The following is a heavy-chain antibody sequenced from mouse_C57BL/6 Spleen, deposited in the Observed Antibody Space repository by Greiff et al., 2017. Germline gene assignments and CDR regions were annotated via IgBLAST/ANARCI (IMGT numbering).Heavy chain of an antibody. CDR3: TRGDYDDY. Sequence: QVHVKQSGAELVRPGASVTLSCKASGYTFTDYEMHWVKQTPVHGLEWIGAIDPETGGTAYNQKFKGKAILTADKTSSPAYMELRSLTSEDSAVYYYTRGDYDDYWGQGTTLTVSS. J-gene: IGHJ2*01. CDR1: GYTFTDYE. CDR2: IDPETGGT. V-gene: IGHV1-15*01. D-gene: IGHD2-4*01.